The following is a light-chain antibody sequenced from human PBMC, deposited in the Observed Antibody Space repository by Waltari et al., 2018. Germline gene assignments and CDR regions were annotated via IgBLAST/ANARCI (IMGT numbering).Light chain of an antibody. CDR3: QQRSNWTPHT. CDR2: DAS. V-gene: IGKV3-11*01. Sequence: EIVLTQPPATLSFSPGDTATLSCGASQSVGSYLAWYQQKPGQPPRLLIYDASNRATGVPARFRGSGSGTDFTLTISSLEAEDFAVYYCQQRSNWTPHTFGQGARLEIK. CDR1: QSVGSY. J-gene: IGKJ2*01.